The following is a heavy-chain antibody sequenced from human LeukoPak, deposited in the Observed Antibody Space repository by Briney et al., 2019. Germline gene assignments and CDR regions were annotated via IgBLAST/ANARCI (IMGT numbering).Heavy chain of an antibody. Sequence: PSQTLSLTCTVSGGSISSGGYYWSWIRQHPGKGLEWIGYIYYSVSTYYNPSLKSRVTISVDTSKNQFSLKLSSVTAADTAVYYCARGLGASRYNWFDPWGQGTLVTVSS. CDR1: GGSISSGGYY. CDR3: ARGLGASRYNWFDP. V-gene: IGHV4-31*03. CDR2: IYYSVST. J-gene: IGHJ5*02.